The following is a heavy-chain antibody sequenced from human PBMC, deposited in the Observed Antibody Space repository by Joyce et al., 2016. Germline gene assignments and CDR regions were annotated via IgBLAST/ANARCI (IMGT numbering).Heavy chain of an antibody. D-gene: IGHD6-19*01. CDR2: IYYDGLT. CDR1: GGSLSTYF. V-gene: IGHV4-59*01. Sequence: QVQLQESGPSLVKPSETLSLTCTVSGGSLSTYFWSWIRQSPGERLEWVGYIYYDGLTNYNPSLSSRVTISADTSKRRFSLQLNSVTSADSAMYFCARSGVDYMSSGWWPIDYWGRGTLVTVSS. CDR3: ARSGVDYMSSGWWPIDY. J-gene: IGHJ4*02.